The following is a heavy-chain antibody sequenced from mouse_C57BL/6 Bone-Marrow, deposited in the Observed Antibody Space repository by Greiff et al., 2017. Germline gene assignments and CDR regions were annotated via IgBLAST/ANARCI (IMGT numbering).Heavy chain of an antibody. CDR2: IDPSDSET. CDR3: ARYGGANGSFDY. V-gene: IGHV1-52*01. D-gene: IGHD1-1*01. Sequence: QVQLQQPGAELVRPGSSVKLSCKASGYTFTSYWMHWVKQRPIQGLEWIGNIDPSDSETHYNQKFKDKATLTVDKSSSTAYMKLSSLTSEDSAVYYGARYGGANGSFDYWGQGTTLTVSS. J-gene: IGHJ2*01. CDR1: GYTFTSYW.